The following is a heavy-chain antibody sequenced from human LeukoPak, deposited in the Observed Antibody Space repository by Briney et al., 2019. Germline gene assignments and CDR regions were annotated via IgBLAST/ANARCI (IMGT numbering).Heavy chain of an antibody. CDR1: GYAFTSYD. D-gene: IGHD7-27*01. J-gene: IGHJ4*02. CDR2: MSPKSGNT. Sequence: ASVKVSCKASGYAFTSYDINWVRQATGQGLEWMGWMSPKSGNTGYAQKFQGRVTMTSNTAISTAYMGLSSLRSEDTAVYYCVRTPPNWGADYWGQGTLVTVSS. V-gene: IGHV1-8*01. CDR3: VRTPPNWGADY.